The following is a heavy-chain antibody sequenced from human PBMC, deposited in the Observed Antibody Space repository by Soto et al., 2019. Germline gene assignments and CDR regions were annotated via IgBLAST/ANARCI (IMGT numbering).Heavy chain of an antibody. CDR3: ARGRGYSYGYRYYFDY. Sequence: GSLSLTCAAAGLTVSSNYMTWVRQAPGKGLEWVSVIYSGGSTYYADSVKGRFTISRDNSKNTLYLQMNSLRAEDTAVYYCARGRGYSYGYRYYFDYWGQGTLVTVSS. J-gene: IGHJ4*01. CDR2: IYSGGST. CDR1: GLTVSSNY. V-gene: IGHV3-53*01. D-gene: IGHD5-18*01.